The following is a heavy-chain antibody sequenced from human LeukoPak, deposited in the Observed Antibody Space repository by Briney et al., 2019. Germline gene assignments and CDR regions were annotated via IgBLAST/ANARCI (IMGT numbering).Heavy chain of an antibody. V-gene: IGHV3-66*01. Sequence: PGGSLRLSCAASGFTVSSNYMTWVRQAPGKGLHWVSLMYVAGSTHYADSVRGRFTIYSDNSKNTVYVQMNSLRAEDTAVHYCGASNLLTGYFSLNYWGQGTLVTVSS. CDR2: MYVAGST. CDR1: GFTVSSNY. CDR3: GASNLLTGYFSLNY. J-gene: IGHJ4*02. D-gene: IGHD3-9*01.